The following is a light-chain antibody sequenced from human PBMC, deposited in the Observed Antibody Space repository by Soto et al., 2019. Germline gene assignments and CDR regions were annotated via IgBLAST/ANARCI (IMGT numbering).Light chain of an antibody. CDR2: EVV. CDR1: SSDVGGYNF. Sequence: QSVLTQPPSASGSPGQSVTISCTGTSSDVGGYNFVSWYQQHPGKAPKLMIYEVVNRPSEVSDRFSGSKSDSTASLTISGLQADDEAHYYCCSYTPDNSWVFGSGTKVTVL. CDR3: CSYTPDNSWV. V-gene: IGLV2-8*01. J-gene: IGLJ1*01.